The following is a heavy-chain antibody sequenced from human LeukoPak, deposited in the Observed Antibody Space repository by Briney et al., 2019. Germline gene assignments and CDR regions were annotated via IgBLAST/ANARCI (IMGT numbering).Heavy chain of an antibody. V-gene: IGHV4-34*01. J-gene: IGHJ4*02. CDR1: GVSVSGYY. D-gene: IGHD2-8*01. CDR3: ARMRCGHTDNICYNY. Sequence: SETLSLTCAVHGVSVSGYYWSWIRQSPGKGLEWIGEIYHSGYTNYNPSLKRRVIISAATSENQLSLRLTSVTAADTAVYYCARMRCGHTDNICYNYWGQGTLVTVSS. CDR2: IYHSGYT.